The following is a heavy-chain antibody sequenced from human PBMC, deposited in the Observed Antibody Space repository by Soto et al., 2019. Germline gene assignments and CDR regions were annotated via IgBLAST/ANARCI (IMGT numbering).Heavy chain of an antibody. V-gene: IGHV1-2*04. CDR2: INPNSGGT. J-gene: IGHJ6*02. D-gene: IGHD5-12*01. Sequence: GASVKVSCKASGYTFTGYYMHWGRQAPGQRFEWMGWINPNSGGTNYAQKFQGWVTMTRDTSISTAYMELSRLRSDDTAVYYCARNSGYDFSYYYYGMDVWGQGTTVTVSS. CDR3: ARNSGYDFSYYYYGMDV. CDR1: GYTFTGYY.